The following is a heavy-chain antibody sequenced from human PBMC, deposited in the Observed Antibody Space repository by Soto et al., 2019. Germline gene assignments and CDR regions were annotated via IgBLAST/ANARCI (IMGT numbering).Heavy chain of an antibody. Sequence: QVQLVQSGAELKKPGASVKVSCKASGYTFSNYDMNWVRQATGQGPEWIGWVNPNNGDTGYAQKLQGGVXXTTDISTTTAYVERTSLRSEDTAIYYCAKVSRKGSAIDFDYWGQGTLITVSS. CDR2: VNPNNGDT. J-gene: IGHJ4*02. CDR3: AKVSRKGSAIDFDY. CDR1: GYTFSNYD. D-gene: IGHD3-10*01. V-gene: IGHV1-8*01.